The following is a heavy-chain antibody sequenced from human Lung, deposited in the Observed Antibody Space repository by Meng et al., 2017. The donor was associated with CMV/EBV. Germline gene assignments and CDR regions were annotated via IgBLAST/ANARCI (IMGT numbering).Heavy chain of an antibody. J-gene: IGHJ6*02. CDR2: INHSGST. CDR3: ARTTYDFWSGIYYYYYYGMDV. D-gene: IGHD3-3*01. CDR1: GGSFSGYY. Sequence: SETLSLXCAVYGGSFSGYYWSWIRQPPGKGLEWIGEINHSGSTNYNPSLKSRVTISVDTSKNQFSLKLSSVTAADTAVYYCARTTYDFWSGIYYYYYYGMDVXGQGXTVTVS. V-gene: IGHV4-34*01.